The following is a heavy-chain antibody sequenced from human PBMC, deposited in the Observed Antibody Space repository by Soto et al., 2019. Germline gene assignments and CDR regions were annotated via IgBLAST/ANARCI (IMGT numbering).Heavy chain of an antibody. J-gene: IGHJ3*02. CDR2: ISSSGTGI. Sequence: LRLSCAASGFAFSDYYMTWIRQAPGKGLEWVSYISSSGTGIYYADSVKGRFTISRDNAKNSLYLQMSSLRAEDTAVYYCARAYSDAFDIWGQGTMVTVSS. D-gene: IGHD2-15*01. V-gene: IGHV3-11*01. CDR1: GFAFSDYY. CDR3: ARAYSDAFDI.